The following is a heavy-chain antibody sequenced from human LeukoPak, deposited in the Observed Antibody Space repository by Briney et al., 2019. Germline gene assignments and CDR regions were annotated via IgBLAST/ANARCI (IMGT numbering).Heavy chain of an antibody. V-gene: IGHV4-59*11. CDR1: CGSISGHY. CDR2: ISDSGRT. CDR3: ARSLHDYVWGSSSPSAFDI. Sequence: SETLSLTCSVSCGSISGHYWSWIRQPPGKGPEWIGYISDSGRTNYNPSLRRRVSISVHTSKNQFPLDLGSVTAAGTAVYSFARSLHDYVWGSSSPSAFDIWGQGTMVSVSS. J-gene: IGHJ3*02. D-gene: IGHD3-16*01.